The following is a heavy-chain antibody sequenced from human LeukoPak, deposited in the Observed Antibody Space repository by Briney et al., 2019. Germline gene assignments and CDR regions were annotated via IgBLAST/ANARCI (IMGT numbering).Heavy chain of an antibody. CDR1: GSSISGVD. CDR2: IYCGGGT. CDR3: AKESRTNPHGGYYGVRFDP. Sequence: SETLSLTCTVSGSSISGVDWSWIRQPPGKGLEWIGYIYCGGGTTYNPSLMSGGSISLDASTNKFSLNLNSVTAADTAVYYYAKESRTNPHGGYYGVRFDPWGQGNLVTVSS. J-gene: IGHJ5*02. V-gene: IGHV4-59*01. D-gene: IGHD3-22*01.